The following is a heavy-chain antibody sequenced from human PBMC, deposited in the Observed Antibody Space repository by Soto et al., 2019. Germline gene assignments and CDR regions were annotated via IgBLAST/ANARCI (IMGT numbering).Heavy chain of an antibody. CDR1: GYTFTGYY. V-gene: IGHV1-2*04. Sequence: ASVKVSCKASGYTFTGYYMHWVRQAPGQGLEWMGWINPNSGGTNYAQKFQGWVTMTRDTSISTAYMELSRLRSDDTAVYYCARVFGDSSGWTDYFDYWGQGTLVTV. J-gene: IGHJ4*02. CDR2: INPNSGGT. D-gene: IGHD6-19*01. CDR3: ARVFGDSSGWTDYFDY.